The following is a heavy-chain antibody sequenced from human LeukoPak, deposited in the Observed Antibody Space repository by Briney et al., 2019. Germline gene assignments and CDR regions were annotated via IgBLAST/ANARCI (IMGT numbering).Heavy chain of an antibody. CDR3: ARDLYGDYAFDY. CDR1: GFTFSTYS. V-gene: IGHV3-21*01. Sequence: GGSLRLSCAASGFTFSTYSMNWVRQAPGKGLEWVSSISSSSYIYYAASVKGRFTISRDNAKNSLYLRMNSLRAEDTAVYYCARDLYGDYAFDYWGQGTLVTVSS. J-gene: IGHJ4*02. D-gene: IGHD4-17*01. CDR2: ISSSSYI.